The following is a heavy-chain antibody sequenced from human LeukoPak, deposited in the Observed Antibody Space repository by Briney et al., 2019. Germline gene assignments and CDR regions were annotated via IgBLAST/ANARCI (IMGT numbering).Heavy chain of an antibody. V-gene: IGHV3-30*10. D-gene: IGHD3-16*01. J-gene: IGHJ4*02. Sequence: GGSLRLSCAASGFTFSRYAMHWVRQAPGKGLEWVAVISYDGSNKYYTDSVKGRFTISRDNSKNTLYLQMSSLRAEDTAVYYCARDLSEGGYWGQGTLSPSPQ. CDR1: GFTFSRYA. CDR3: ARDLSEGGY. CDR2: ISYDGSNK.